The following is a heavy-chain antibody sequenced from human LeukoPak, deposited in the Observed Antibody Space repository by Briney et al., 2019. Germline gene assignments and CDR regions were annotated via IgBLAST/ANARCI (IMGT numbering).Heavy chain of an antibody. D-gene: IGHD3-9*01. CDR3: ARLLYYDILTGPLDY. J-gene: IGHJ4*02. CDR2: ITSSSSYI. V-gene: IGHV3-21*04. Sequence: PGGSLRLSCAASGFTFSSYTMNWVRQAPGKGLEWVSSITSSSSYIYYADSVKGRFTISRDNSKNTLYLQMNSLRAEDTALYYCARLLYYDILTGPLDYWGQGTLVTVSS. CDR1: GFTFSSYT.